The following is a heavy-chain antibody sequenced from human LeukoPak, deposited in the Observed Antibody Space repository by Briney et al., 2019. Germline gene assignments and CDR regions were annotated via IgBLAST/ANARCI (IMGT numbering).Heavy chain of an antibody. V-gene: IGHV3-23*01. CDR2: ISSSGINT. CDR3: ARDERLLSFLK. CDR1: GFTFSSYA. D-gene: IGHD3-3*01. Sequence: GGSLRLSCAASGFTFSSYAMSWVRQAPGKGLEWVSAISSSGINTYYADSVKGRFTISRDNSKNTLYLQMNSLRAEDTAIYYCARDERLLSFLKWGQGTLVTVSS. J-gene: IGHJ4*02.